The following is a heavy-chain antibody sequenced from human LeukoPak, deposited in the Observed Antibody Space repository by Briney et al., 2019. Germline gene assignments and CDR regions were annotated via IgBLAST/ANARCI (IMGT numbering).Heavy chain of an antibody. J-gene: IGHJ4*02. D-gene: IGHD2-8*01. CDR2: ISYDGSNK. V-gene: IGHV3-30*18. CDR1: GFTFSSYG. CDR3: AKVYGRGSYYFDY. Sequence: GRSLRLSCAASGFTFSSYGMHWVRQAPGKGLEWVAVISYDGSNKYYADSVKGRFTISRDNSKNTLYLQMNSLRAEDTAVYYCAKVYGRGSYYFDYWGQGTLVTVSS.